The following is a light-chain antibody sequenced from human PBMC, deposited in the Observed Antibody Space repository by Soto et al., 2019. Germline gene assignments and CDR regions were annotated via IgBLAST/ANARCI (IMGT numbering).Light chain of an antibody. J-gene: IGLJ1*01. V-gene: IGLV2-14*01. Sequence: QSALTQPASVSGSPGQSITISCTGTSSDVGGYNYVSWYQQHPGKAPELMIYEVSHRPSGVSNRFSGSKSDNTASLTISGLQAEDEADYYCSSYTSISTLYVFGTGTKLTVL. CDR3: SSYTSISTLYV. CDR1: SSDVGGYNY. CDR2: EVS.